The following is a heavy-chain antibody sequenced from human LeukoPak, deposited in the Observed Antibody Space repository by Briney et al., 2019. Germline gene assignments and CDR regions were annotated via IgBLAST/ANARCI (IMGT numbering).Heavy chain of an antibody. Sequence: GASVKVSCKASGYTFTSYYMHWVRQAPGQGLEWMGIINPSGGSTSYAQKFQGRVTMTRDTSTDTAYMELSSLRSEDTAVYYCATDLVHCSSTNCANFDYWGQGTLVTVSS. CDR1: GYTFTSYY. CDR2: INPSGGST. V-gene: IGHV1-46*01. J-gene: IGHJ4*02. D-gene: IGHD2-2*01. CDR3: ATDLVHCSSTNCANFDY.